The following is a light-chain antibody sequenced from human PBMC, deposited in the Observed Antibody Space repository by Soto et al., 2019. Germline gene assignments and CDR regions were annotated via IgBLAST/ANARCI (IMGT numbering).Light chain of an antibody. CDR2: DAS. Sequence: EIVLTQSPATLSLSPGERATLSCRASQSVTRYLAWYQQRPGQTPRLLIYDASNRATGIPARFSGSGSGTDFTLSISSLEPEDFAVYDCQQRSSWPRTFGPGTKVDIK. J-gene: IGKJ3*01. CDR1: QSVTRY. V-gene: IGKV3-11*01. CDR3: QQRSSWPRT.